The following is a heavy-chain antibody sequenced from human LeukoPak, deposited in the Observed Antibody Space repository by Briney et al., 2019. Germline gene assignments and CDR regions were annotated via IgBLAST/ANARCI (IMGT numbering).Heavy chain of an antibody. Sequence: SETLSLTCTVSGGSISSGSYYWSWIRQPAGKGLEWIGRIYTSGSTNYNPSLKSRVTISVDTSKNQFSLKLSSVTAADTAVYYCAREGNTYYYDSSGYGPWGQGTLVTVSS. V-gene: IGHV4-61*02. CDR1: GGSISSGSYY. D-gene: IGHD3-22*01. CDR3: AREGNTYYYDSSGYGP. J-gene: IGHJ5*02. CDR2: IYTSGST.